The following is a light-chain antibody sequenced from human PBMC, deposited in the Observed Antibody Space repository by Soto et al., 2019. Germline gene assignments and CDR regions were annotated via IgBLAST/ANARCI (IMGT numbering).Light chain of an antibody. CDR1: TSDVGGYNY. CDR3: SSRTGTSTRV. J-gene: IGLJ1*01. CDR2: DVS. Sequence: QSALTQPASVSGSPGQSITISCTGTTSDVGGYNYVSWYQQHPGKAPELMIYDVSNRPSGVSYRFSGSKSGNTASLTISGLQAEDEADYYCSSRTGTSTRVVVTGTKPTVL. V-gene: IGLV2-14*01.